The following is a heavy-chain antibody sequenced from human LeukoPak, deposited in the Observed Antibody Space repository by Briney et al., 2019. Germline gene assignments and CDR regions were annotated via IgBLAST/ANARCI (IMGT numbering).Heavy chain of an antibody. CDR2: ISGSGGST. Sequence: PGGSLRLSCAASGFTFSSYAMSWVRQAPGKGLEWVSAISGSGGSTYYADSVKGRFTISRDNAKNSLYLQMNSLRDEDTAVYYCARETRRIVGATYYYYYGMDVWGQGTTVTVSS. CDR1: GFTFSSYA. D-gene: IGHD1-26*01. CDR3: ARETRRIVGATYYYYYGMDV. J-gene: IGHJ6*02. V-gene: IGHV3-23*01.